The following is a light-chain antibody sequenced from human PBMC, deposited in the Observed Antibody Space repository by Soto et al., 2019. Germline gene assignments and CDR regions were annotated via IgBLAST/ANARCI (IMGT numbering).Light chain of an antibody. CDR2: GSS. J-gene: IGKJ5*01. CDR1: QSVSSRY. V-gene: IGKV3-20*01. CDR3: QQYNTWPAIT. Sequence: EVVWTQSPGTLSLSPGDRATLSCKSSQSVSSRYLAWYQQKPGQAPRLLXYGSSSRATGIPDRFSGSGSGTEFTLTIISLQSEDFAVYYCQQYNTWPAITFGPGTRLEIK.